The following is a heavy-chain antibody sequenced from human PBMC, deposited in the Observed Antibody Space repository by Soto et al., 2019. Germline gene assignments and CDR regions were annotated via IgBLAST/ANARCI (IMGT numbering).Heavy chain of an antibody. V-gene: IGHV1-69*02. D-gene: IGHD6-19*01. Sequence: SVKVSCKASGGTFSSYTISWVRQAPGQGLEWMGRIIPILGIANYAQKFQGRVTITADKSTSTAYMELSSLRSEDTAVYYCATPGIAVAGSLDTAFDIWGQGTMVTVS. CDR1: GGTFSSYT. CDR3: ATPGIAVAGSLDTAFDI. CDR2: IIPILGIA. J-gene: IGHJ3*02.